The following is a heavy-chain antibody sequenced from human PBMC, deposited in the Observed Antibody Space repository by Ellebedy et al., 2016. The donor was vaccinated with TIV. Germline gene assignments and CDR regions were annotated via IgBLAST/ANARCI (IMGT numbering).Heavy chain of an antibody. V-gene: IGHV5-51*01. CDR3: ARRHYYGSGSYLYYFDY. CDR2: IYPDDSDT. D-gene: IGHD3-10*01. Sequence: GESLKISXKGSGYSFTSYWIGWVRQMPGKGLEWMGIIYPDDSDTRYSPSFQGQVTISADKSISTAYLQWSSLKASDTAMYYCARRHYYGSGSYLYYFDYWGQGTLVTVSS. CDR1: GYSFTSYW. J-gene: IGHJ4*02.